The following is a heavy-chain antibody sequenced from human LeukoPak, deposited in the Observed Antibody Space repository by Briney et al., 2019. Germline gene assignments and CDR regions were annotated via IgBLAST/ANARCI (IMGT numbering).Heavy chain of an antibody. CDR2: ISAYNGDT. J-gene: IGHJ4*02. Sequence: ASVKVSCETSGYTFSDFGMSWARQAPGQGLEWMGWISAYNGDTNYAHNLQGRVTMTTDTSTSTAYMELRSLRSDDTAVYYCARGRPSDYWGQGTLVTVSS. CDR1: GYTFSDFG. CDR3: ARGRPSDY. V-gene: IGHV1-18*01.